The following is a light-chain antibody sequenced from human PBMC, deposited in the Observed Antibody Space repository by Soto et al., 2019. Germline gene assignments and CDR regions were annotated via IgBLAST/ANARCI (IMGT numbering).Light chain of an antibody. CDR1: QDISSS. V-gene: IGKV1-13*02. Sequence: IKMTQSPSSLSASVGDRVTITCRASQDISSSLAWYQQKAGKAPKLLIYGASILQSGVPSGFSGSGFGTDFTLTISRLEPEDFAVYYCQQYGSSGTFGQGTKVDI. J-gene: IGKJ1*01. CDR2: GAS. CDR3: QQYGSSGT.